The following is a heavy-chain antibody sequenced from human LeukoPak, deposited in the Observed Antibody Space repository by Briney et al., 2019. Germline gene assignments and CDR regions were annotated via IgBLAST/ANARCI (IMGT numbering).Heavy chain of an antibody. D-gene: IGHD1-26*01. J-gene: IGHJ5*02. CDR2: ITPILGTT. V-gene: IGHV1-69*08. CDR1: GGTFNSHI. Sequence: SVKVSCKASGGTFNSHIFSWVRQAPGQGLEWMGRITPILGTTNYAQKFQGRITITADKSTSTAYMELISLRSEDTAVYYCARVTLCGSQYNWFDPWGQGTLVTVSS. CDR3: ARVTLCGSQYNWFDP.